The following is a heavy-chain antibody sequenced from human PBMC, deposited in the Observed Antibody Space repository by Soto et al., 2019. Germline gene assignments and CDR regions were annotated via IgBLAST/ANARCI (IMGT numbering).Heavy chain of an antibody. CDR1: GFTFSSYA. CDR3: ARWDTPFNYDSSGYYIDY. Sequence: GGSLRLSCAASGFTFSSYAMHWVRQAPGKGLEWVAVISYDGSNKYYADSVKGRFTISRDNSKNTLYLQMNSLRAEDTAVYYCARWDTPFNYDSSGYYIDYWGQGTLVTVSS. D-gene: IGHD3-22*01. J-gene: IGHJ4*02. V-gene: IGHV3-30-3*01. CDR2: ISYDGSNK.